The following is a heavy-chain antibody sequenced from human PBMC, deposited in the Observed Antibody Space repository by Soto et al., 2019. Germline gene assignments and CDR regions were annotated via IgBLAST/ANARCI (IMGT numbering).Heavy chain of an antibody. D-gene: IGHD3-16*02. V-gene: IGHV3-11*01. CDR3: ARGIYVWGSYRRTPYNWFDP. J-gene: IGHJ5*02. Sequence: PRGSLRLSCAASGFTFSDYYMSWIRQAPGKGLEWVSYISSSGSTIYYADSVKGRFTISRDNAKNSLYLQMNSLRAEDTAVYYCARGIYVWGSYRRTPYNWFDPWGQGTLVTVSS. CDR2: ISSSGSTI. CDR1: GFTFSDYY.